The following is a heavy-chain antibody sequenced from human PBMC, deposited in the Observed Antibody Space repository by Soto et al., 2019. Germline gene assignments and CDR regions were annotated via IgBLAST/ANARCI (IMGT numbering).Heavy chain of an antibody. CDR1: GFTFSSYG. Sequence: PGGSLRLSCAASGFTFSSYGIHWVRQAPGKGLEWVALISYDGSNKYYADSVKGRFTISRNNSKNTLYMQMNSLRAEDTAMYYCAKDAPYYYDSSGYYGPFDYWGQGTMVNVS. CDR3: AKDAPYYYDSSGYYGPFDY. J-gene: IGHJ4*02. D-gene: IGHD3-22*01. CDR2: ISYDGSNK. V-gene: IGHV3-30*18.